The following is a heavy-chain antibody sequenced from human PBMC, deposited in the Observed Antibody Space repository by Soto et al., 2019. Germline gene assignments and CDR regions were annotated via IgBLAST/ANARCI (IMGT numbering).Heavy chain of an antibody. Sequence: QVQLVESGGGVVQPGRSLRLSCAASGFTFSSYAMYWVRQAPGKGLEWVAVISYDGSNKYYADSVKGRFTISRDNSKNQLYLQMNSLRAEDTAVYYCARAGCDGGRCYTLVGLRYGMDVWGQGTTVTVSS. CDR1: GFTFSSYA. D-gene: IGHD2-15*01. J-gene: IGHJ6*02. CDR3: ARAGCDGGRCYTLVGLRYGMDV. CDR2: ISYDGSNK. V-gene: IGHV3-30-3*01.